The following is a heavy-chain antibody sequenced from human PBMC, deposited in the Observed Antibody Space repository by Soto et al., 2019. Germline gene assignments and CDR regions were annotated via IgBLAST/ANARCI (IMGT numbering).Heavy chain of an antibody. Sequence: QVQLVQSGAEVKKPGPSVTVSCKASAATFANSAISWVRQAPGQGLEGMGGIIPIFPTPDYAQKFQGRVTXTXDXXTSTAYMELPSLTSEDTAVYYCARDKDRLQLGGNYCYAMDVWGQGTTVTVSS. CDR2: IIPIFPTP. V-gene: IGHV1-69*05. D-gene: IGHD5-12*01. CDR1: AATFANSA. CDR3: ARDKDRLQLGGNYCYAMDV. J-gene: IGHJ6*02.